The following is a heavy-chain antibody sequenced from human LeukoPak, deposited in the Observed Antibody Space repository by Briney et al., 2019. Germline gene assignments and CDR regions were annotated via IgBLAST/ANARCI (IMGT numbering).Heavy chain of an antibody. V-gene: IGHV3-30*18. D-gene: IGHD3-10*01. CDR2: ISYDGSNK. CDR3: AKDPHYYGSGSYYNVYP. CDR1: GFTFSSYG. Sequence: PGGSLRLSCAASGFTFSSYGMHWVRQAPGKGLEWVAVISYDGSNKYYADSVKGRFTISRDNSKNTLYLQMNSLRAEDTAVYYCAKDPHYYGSGSYYNVYPWGQGTLVTVSS. J-gene: IGHJ5*02.